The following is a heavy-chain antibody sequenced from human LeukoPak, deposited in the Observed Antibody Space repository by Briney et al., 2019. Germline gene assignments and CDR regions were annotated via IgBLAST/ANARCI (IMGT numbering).Heavy chain of an antibody. CDR1: GFTFSSYG. V-gene: IGHV3-30*02. CDR3: ARGKWSEGGAFDI. Sequence: PGGSLRLSCAASGFTFSSYGMHWVRQAPGKGLEWVAFIRYDGSNKYYADSVKGRFTISRDNSKNTLYLQMNSLRAEDTAVYYCARGKWSEGGAFDIWGQGTMVTVSS. D-gene: IGHD2-15*01. CDR2: IRYDGSNK. J-gene: IGHJ3*02.